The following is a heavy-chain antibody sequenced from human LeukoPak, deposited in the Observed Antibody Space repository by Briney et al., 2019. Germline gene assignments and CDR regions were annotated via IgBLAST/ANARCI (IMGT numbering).Heavy chain of an antibody. CDR3: AIDYYDDRNYYYGALQH. Sequence: GGSLRLSCTVSGFSLRHYAMSWVRQAPGKGLEWVSGIGGGGHRIHYADSVRGRFTISKDISEATLYLQMSSLRAEDTGVYYCAIDYYDDRNYYYGALQHWGQGTLVTVSS. V-gene: IGHV3-23*01. J-gene: IGHJ1*01. CDR1: GFSLRHYA. CDR2: IGGGGHRI. D-gene: IGHD3-22*01.